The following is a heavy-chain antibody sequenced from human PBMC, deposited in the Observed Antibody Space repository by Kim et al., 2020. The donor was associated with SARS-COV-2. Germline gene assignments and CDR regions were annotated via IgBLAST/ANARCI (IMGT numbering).Heavy chain of an antibody. CDR2: IYYSGST. D-gene: IGHD3-10*01. Sequence: SETLSLTCTVSGGSISSSSYYWGWIRQPPGKGLEWIGGIYYSGSTYYNPSLKSRVTISVDTSKNQFSLKLSSVTAADTAVYYCASSITMVRGVTKLYYYYGMDVWGQGTTVTVSS. CDR3: ASSITMVRGVTKLYYYYGMDV. J-gene: IGHJ6*02. V-gene: IGHV4-39*01. CDR1: GGSISSSSYY.